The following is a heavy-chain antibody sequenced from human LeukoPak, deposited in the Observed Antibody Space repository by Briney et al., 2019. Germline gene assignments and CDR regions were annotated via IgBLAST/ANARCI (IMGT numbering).Heavy chain of an antibody. V-gene: IGHV3-66*01. J-gene: IGHJ6*02. D-gene: IGHD3-10*01. CDR1: GFTVRSNY. Sequence: LTGGSLRLSCAASGFTVRSNYMSWVRQAPGKGLEWVSVIYSGGSTYYADSVKGRFTISRDNSKNTLYLQMNSLRAEDTAVYYCARDLEIVGSYGMDVWGQGTTVTVSS. CDR2: IYSGGST. CDR3: ARDLEIVGSYGMDV.